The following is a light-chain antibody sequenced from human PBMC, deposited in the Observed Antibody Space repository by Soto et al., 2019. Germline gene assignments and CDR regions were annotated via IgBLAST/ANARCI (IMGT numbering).Light chain of an antibody. V-gene: IGKV1-39*01. J-gene: IGKJ3*01. CDR2: SAS. CDR3: QQSYSVPS. Sequence: DIQLTQSPLSVSASLGDSVTVTCRASENIDNYLNWYRQKPGEAPQLIIYSASRLQRGVSGTFSGGGSGTDFSLTIHISQSDNFATYFCQQSYSVPSFGPGTRVDMK. CDR1: ENIDNY.